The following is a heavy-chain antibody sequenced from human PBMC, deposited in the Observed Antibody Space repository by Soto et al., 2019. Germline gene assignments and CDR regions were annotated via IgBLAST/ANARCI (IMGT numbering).Heavy chain of an antibody. Sequence: GGSLRLSCAASGFTFSSYSMNWVRQAPGKGLEWVGRIKSKTDGGTTDYAAPVKGRFTISRDDSKNTLYLQMNSLKTEDTAVYYCTTGRYFGELFDYWGQGTLVTVS. J-gene: IGHJ4*02. V-gene: IGHV3-15*01. CDR1: GFTFSSYS. CDR3: TTGRYFGELFDY. CDR2: IKSKTDGGTT. D-gene: IGHD3-10*01.